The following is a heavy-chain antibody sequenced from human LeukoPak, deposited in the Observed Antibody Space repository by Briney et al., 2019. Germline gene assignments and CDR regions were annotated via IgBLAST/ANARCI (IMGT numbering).Heavy chain of an antibody. CDR1: GYTFTSYG. CDR3: ARGLRLYSSSWYDSFDY. V-gene: IGHV1-18*01. Sequence: ASVKVSCKASGYTFTSYGISWVRQAPGQGLEWMGWISAYNGNTNYAQKFQGRVTITTDESTSTAYMELSSLRSEDTAVYYCARGLRLYSSSWYDSFDYWGQGTLVTVSS. CDR2: ISAYNGNT. J-gene: IGHJ4*02. D-gene: IGHD6-13*01.